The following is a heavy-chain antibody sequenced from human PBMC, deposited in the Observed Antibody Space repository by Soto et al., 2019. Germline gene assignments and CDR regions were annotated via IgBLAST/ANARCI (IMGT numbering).Heavy chain of an antibody. Sequence: QVQLVQSGAEVKRPGASVKVSCKASGYNFINFHLHWVRQAPGQGLEWMGWIHPNSGGTKYAQKFQGWVTITRDTSTTTIYMDVNRLRSDDTAVFYCARDYNGSYFDYWGQGTLVTVSS. CDR1: GYNFINFH. CDR2: IHPNSGGT. V-gene: IGHV1-2*04. J-gene: IGHJ4*02. CDR3: ARDYNGSYFDY. D-gene: IGHD1-26*01.